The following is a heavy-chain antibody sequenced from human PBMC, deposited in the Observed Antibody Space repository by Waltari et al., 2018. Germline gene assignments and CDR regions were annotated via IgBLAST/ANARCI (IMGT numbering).Heavy chain of an antibody. J-gene: IGHJ4*02. V-gene: IGHV3-33*01. Sequence: QVQLVESGGGVVQPGRSLRLPCAASGFTFRRTAMHWVRQAPGKGLEWVAVMWYDGSNKYYADSVKGRFTISRDNSKNTLYLQMNSLRAEDTAVYYCARDLGRAAAGTFDHWGQGTLVTVSS. CDR2: MWYDGSNK. CDR3: ARDLGRAAAGTFDH. D-gene: IGHD6-13*01. CDR1: GFTFRRTA.